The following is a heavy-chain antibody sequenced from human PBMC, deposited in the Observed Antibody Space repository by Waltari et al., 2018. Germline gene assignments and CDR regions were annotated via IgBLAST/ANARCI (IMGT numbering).Heavy chain of an antibody. CDR2: SSGNNGNT. D-gene: IGHD2-2*01. Sequence: QVQLVQSGAEVKKPGASLKVSCKASGYIFTNYGISWVRQAPGQGLEWMGWSSGNNGNTNFAQKVLGRLTMAKDTSTNTVYMELSRLTSDDTAVYYCAKDRHQLIEEGFLLALDPWGQGTLVTVSS. CDR1: GYIFTNYG. J-gene: IGHJ5*02. CDR3: AKDRHQLIEEGFLLALDP. V-gene: IGHV1-18*04.